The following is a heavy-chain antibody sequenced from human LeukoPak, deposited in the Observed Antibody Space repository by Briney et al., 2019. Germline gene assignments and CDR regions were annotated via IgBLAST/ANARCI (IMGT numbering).Heavy chain of an antibody. CDR1: EGTFSSYA. D-gene: IGHD1-26*01. CDR3: ARAPEVGDAFDI. J-gene: IGHJ3*02. V-gene: IGHV1-69*04. Sequence: VASVKVSCKASEGTFSSYAISWVRQAPGQGLEWMGRIIPILGIANYAQKFQGRVTITADKSTSTAYMELSSLRSEDTAVYYCARAPEVGDAFDIWGQGTMVTVSS. CDR2: IIPILGIA.